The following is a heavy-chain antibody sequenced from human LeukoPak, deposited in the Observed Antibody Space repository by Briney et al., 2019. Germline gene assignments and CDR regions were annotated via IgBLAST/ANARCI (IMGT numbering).Heavy chain of an antibody. CDR2: ISSSGSTI. J-gene: IGHJ3*02. Sequence: GGSLRLSCAASGFTFSSYEMNWVRQAPGKGLEWVSYISSSGSTIYYADSVKGRFTISRDNAKNSLYLQMNSLRAEDTAVYYCARKIGVSYAFDIWGQGTLVAVSS. CDR1: GFTFSSYE. V-gene: IGHV3-48*03. CDR3: ARKIGVSYAFDI. D-gene: IGHD3-22*01.